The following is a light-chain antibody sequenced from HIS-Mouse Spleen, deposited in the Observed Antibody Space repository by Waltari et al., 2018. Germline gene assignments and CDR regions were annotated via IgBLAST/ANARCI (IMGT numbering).Light chain of an antibody. CDR2: EDS. CDR3: YSTDSSGNHRV. CDR1: ALPKKS. V-gene: IGLV3-10*01. J-gene: IGLJ2*01. Sequence: SYELTQPPSVSVSPGQTARITCSGDALPKKSAYWYQQKSGQAPVLVIDEDSKRPSGIPERFSGSSSGTMATLTISGAQVEDEADYYCYSTDSSGNHRVFGGGTKLTVL.